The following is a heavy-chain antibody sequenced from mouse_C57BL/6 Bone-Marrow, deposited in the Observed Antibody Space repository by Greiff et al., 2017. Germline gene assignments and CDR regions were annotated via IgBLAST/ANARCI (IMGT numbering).Heavy chain of an antibody. Sequence: QVQLQQPGAELVKPGASVKMSCKASGYTFTSYWITWVKQRPGQGLEWIGDIYPGSGSTNYNEKFKSKATLTVDTSSSTASMQLSSLTSEDSAVYYCAREGSHSDAMDYWGQGTSVTVSS. V-gene: IGHV1-55*01. D-gene: IGHD6-1*01. J-gene: IGHJ4*01. CDR3: AREGSHSDAMDY. CDR1: GYTFTSYW. CDR2: IYPGSGST.